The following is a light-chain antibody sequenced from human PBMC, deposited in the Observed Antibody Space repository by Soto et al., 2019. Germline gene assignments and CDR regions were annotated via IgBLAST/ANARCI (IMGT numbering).Light chain of an antibody. V-gene: IGKV1-17*01. CDR3: LQHHSYPWT. Sequence: DIRMTQSPSSLSASIGDRVTITCRASQGISNDLGWYQKKPGLAPKRLISAASTLQSGVPSRFRGSGSGTEFSLTISGLQTEDFATYYCLQHHSYPWTFGQGTKVEIQ. CDR2: AAS. CDR1: QGISND. J-gene: IGKJ1*01.